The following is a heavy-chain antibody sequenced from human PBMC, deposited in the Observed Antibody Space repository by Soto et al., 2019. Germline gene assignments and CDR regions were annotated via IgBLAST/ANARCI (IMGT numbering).Heavy chain of an antibody. D-gene: IGHD3-10*01. CDR2: ISSSGSTI. V-gene: IGHV3-11*01. J-gene: IGHJ2*01. CDR1: GFTFSDYY. CDR3: ARDHTYYGSGSYPRYWYFDL. Sequence: QVQLVESGGGLVKPGGSLRLSCAASGFTFSDYYMSWIRQAPGKGLAWVSYISSSGSTIYYADSVKGRFTISRDNAKNSLYLQMNSLRAEDTAVYYCARDHTYYGSGSYPRYWYFDLWGRGTLVTVSS.